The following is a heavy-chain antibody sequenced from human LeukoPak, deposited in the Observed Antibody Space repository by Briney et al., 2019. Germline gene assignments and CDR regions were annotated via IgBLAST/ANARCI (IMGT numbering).Heavy chain of an antibody. V-gene: IGHV3-30-3*01. Sequence: GGSLRLSCAASGFTFSDYPMHWVRQAPGKGLEWVAVISYDGSNKYYADSVKGRFTISRDSSKNTLYLQMNSLRAEDTAVYYCARGGMFSSGWPYYFDYWGQGTLVTVSS. CDR3: ARGGMFSSGWPYYFDY. CDR1: GFTFSDYP. J-gene: IGHJ4*02. D-gene: IGHD6-19*01. CDR2: ISYDGSNK.